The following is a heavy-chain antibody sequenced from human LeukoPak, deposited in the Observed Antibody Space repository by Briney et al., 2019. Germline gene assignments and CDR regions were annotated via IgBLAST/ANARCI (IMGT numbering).Heavy chain of an antibody. CDR1: GFSFTTYT. J-gene: IGHJ3*01. D-gene: IGHD4-17*01. Sequence: GGSLRLSCAASGFSFTTYTMSWVRQAPGKGLEWVSSISASGGSRNYGDSVKARFTSSRDNSKNTLFLQMNSLRAEDTAVYYCAKETSDYGDYVNAFDVWGQGTMVIVFS. CDR3: AKETSDYGDYVNAFDV. V-gene: IGHV3-23*01. CDR2: ISASGGSR.